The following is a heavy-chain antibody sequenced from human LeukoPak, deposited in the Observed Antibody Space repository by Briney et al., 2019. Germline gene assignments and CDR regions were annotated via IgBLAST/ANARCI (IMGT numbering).Heavy chain of an antibody. CDR2: INWNGGST. J-gene: IGHJ4*02. CDR3: ARDRPPGYCSSTSCYEFDY. V-gene: IGHV3-20*04. Sequence: GGSLRLSCAASGFTFDDYGMSWVRQAPGKGLEWVSDINWNGGSTGYADSVKGRFTISRDNAKNSLYLQMNSLRAEDTALYYCARDRPPGYCSSTSCYEFDYWGQGTLVTVSS. D-gene: IGHD2-2*01. CDR1: GFTFDDYG.